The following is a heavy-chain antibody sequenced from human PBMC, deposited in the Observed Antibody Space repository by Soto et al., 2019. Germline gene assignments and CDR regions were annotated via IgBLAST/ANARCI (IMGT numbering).Heavy chain of an antibody. V-gene: IGHV3-33*01. CDR1: GFTFSSYG. D-gene: IGHD4-17*01. CDR2: IWYDGSNK. Sequence: QVQLVESGGGVVQPGRSLRLSCAASGFTFSSYGMHWVRQAPGKGLEWVAVIWYDGSNKYYADSVKGRFTISRDNSKNTLHLEMNSLRAEDTAVYYCGRSDQTTVTTGGYFDYWGQGTLVTVSS. CDR3: GRSDQTTVTTGGYFDY. J-gene: IGHJ4*02.